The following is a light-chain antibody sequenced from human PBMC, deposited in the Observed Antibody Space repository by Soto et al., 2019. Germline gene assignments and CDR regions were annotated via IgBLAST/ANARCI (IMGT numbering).Light chain of an antibody. V-gene: IGLV2-14*01. Sequence: QSVLTQPASESGSLGQSITISCTGTSSDVGAYNYVSWYQQQPGKAPKLMISEVRYRASGVSNRFSGSKSGNTASLIISGLQAEDEADYYCCSFTSITTYVFGNRTKVTVL. CDR2: EVR. CDR1: SSDVGAYNY. J-gene: IGLJ1*01. CDR3: CSFTSITTYV.